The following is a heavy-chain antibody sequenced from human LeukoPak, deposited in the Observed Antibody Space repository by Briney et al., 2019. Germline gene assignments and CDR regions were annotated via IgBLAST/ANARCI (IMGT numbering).Heavy chain of an antibody. D-gene: IGHD3-3*01. CDR2: IYYSGST. CDR1: GGSISSSSYY. CDR3: ARLRMETYDY. V-gene: IGHV4-39*01. Sequence: TSETLSLTCTVSGGSISSSSYYWGWIRQPPGKGLEWIGSIYYSGSTYYNPSLKSRVTISVDTSKNQFSLKLSSVTAADTAVYYCARLRMETYDYWGQGTLVTVSS. J-gene: IGHJ4*02.